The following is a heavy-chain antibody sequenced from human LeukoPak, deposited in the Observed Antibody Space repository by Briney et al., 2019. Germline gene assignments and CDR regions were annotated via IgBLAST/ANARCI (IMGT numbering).Heavy chain of an antibody. CDR1: GLAFNTYW. J-gene: IGHJ4*02. CDR3: ARDRGYTFDY. CDR2: IKSDGSDT. D-gene: IGHD3-22*01. Sequence: GRSLRLSCAASGLAFNTYWMHWVRHAPGKGLVWVSRIKSDGSDTTYTDSVKGRFTISRDNAKNTLYLQMNSLSAEDTAMYFCARDRGYTFDYWGQGTLVTVSS. V-gene: IGHV3-74*01.